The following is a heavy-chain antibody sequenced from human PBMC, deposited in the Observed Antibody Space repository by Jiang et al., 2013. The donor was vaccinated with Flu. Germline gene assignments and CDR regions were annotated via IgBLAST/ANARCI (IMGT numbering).Heavy chain of an antibody. Sequence: LLKPSETLSLTCAVYGGSFSGYYWSWIRQPPGKGLEWIGEINHSGSTNYNPSLKSRVTISVDTSKNQFSLKLSSVTAADTAVYYCAGGNSSGWYRDFDYWGQGTPGHRLL. CDR3: AGGNSSGWYRDFDY. D-gene: IGHD6-19*01. J-gene: IGHJ4*02. V-gene: IGHV4-34*01. CDR1: GGSFSGYY. CDR2: INHSGST.